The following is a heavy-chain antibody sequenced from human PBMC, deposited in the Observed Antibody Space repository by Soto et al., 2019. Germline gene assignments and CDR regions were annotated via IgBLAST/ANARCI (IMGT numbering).Heavy chain of an antibody. V-gene: IGHV3-30*18. CDR2: ISYDGSNK. D-gene: IGHD5-18*01. Sequence: GGSLRLSCAASGFTFGSYGMHWVRQAPGKGLEWVAVISYDGSNKYYADSVKGRFTISRDNSKNTLYLQMNSLRAEDTAVYYCAKDPTAMVTGNYFDYWGQVTLVTVSS. J-gene: IGHJ4*02. CDR1: GFTFGSYG. CDR3: AKDPTAMVTGNYFDY.